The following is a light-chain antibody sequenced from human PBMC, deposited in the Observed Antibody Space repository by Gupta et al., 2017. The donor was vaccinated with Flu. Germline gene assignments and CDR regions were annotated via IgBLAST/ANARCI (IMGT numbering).Light chain of an antibody. J-gene: IGLJ3*02. V-gene: IGLV1-40*01. CDR1: SSNIGAGYD. Sequence: QSVLTQPPSVSGAPGQRVTISCTGSSSNIGAGYDVHWYLQLPGTAPKLFIYGNSNRPSGVPDRFSASKSGTSASLAISGLRAEDEADYYCQSYDSSLSGWVFGGGTKLTVL. CDR3: QSYDSSLSGWV. CDR2: GNS.